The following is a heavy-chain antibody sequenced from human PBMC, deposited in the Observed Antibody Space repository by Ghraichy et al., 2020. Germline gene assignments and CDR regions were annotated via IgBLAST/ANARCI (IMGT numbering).Heavy chain of an antibody. J-gene: IGHJ4*02. CDR2: IWYDGSEK. Sequence: GGSLRLSCAASGFTFKNYGMHWVRQAPGKGLEWVAIIWYDGSEKYYADSVMGRFTISRDNSKNTLYLQMNSLRAEDTAVYYCASGVGATRYFDYWGQGTLVTVSS. V-gene: IGHV3-33*01. CDR3: ASGVGATRYFDY. CDR1: GFTFKNYG. D-gene: IGHD1-26*01.